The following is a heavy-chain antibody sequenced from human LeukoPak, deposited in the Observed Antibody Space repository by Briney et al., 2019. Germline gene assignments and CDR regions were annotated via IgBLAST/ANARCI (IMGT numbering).Heavy chain of an antibody. CDR1: GFTFDDYA. CDR2: ISWNSGSL. Sequence: GGSLRLSCAASGFTFDDYAMHWVRQAPGKGLEWVSGISWNSGSLGYADSVKGRFTISRDNSKNTLHLQMNSLRAEDTAVYYCARDLMGIAYRGAFYYWGQGTLVTVSS. D-gene: IGHD6-13*01. V-gene: IGHV3-9*01. CDR3: ARDLMGIAYRGAFYY. J-gene: IGHJ4*02.